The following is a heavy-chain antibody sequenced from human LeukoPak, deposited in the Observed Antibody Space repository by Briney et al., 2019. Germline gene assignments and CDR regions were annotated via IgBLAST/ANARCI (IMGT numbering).Heavy chain of an antibody. CDR3: SRDSYGCRPDSGFGV. J-gene: IGHJ6*02. V-gene: IGHV3-49*03. D-gene: IGHD5-24*01. CDR1: GFTFGDYA. Sequence: GGSLRLSCTASGFTFGDYALSWFRQAPGKGLEWVGFTASKIHGGIIEYAAPVKGRFTISRDDYRSIAYLEMNSLKTEDTAVYYCSRDSYGCRPDSGFGVWGQGTTVIVSS. CDR2: TASKIHGGII.